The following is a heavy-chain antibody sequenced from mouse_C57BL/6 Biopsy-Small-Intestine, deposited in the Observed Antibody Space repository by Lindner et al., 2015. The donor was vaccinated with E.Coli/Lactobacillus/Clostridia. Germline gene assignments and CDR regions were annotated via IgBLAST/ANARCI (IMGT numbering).Heavy chain of an antibody. J-gene: IGHJ4*01. CDR2: INPSGGST. CDR3: ARMYGTVTHAY. CDR1: GYTFTSYY. Sequence: SVKVSCKASGYTFTSYYMHWVRQAPGQGLEWMGLINPSGGSTSYAQHFQGRVTMTRDTSTSTVYMELSSLRSEDTAVYYCARMYGTVTHAYWGQGTLVTVSS. D-gene: IGHD3-3*01. V-gene: IGHV1-64*01.